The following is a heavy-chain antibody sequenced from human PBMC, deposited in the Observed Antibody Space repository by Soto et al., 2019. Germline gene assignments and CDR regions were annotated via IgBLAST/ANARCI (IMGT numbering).Heavy chain of an antibody. CDR3: ARVDRDGYKNDYFDY. CDR2: IIPIFGTA. J-gene: IGHJ4*02. D-gene: IGHD5-12*01. V-gene: IGHV1-69*06. CDR1: GGTFSSYA. Sequence: QVQLVQSGAEVKKPRSSVKVSCKASGGTFSSYAISWVRQAPGQGLEWMGGIIPIFGTANYGQKFQGRVTITADKSTSTAYMELSSLRSEDTAVYYCARVDRDGYKNDYFDYWGQGTLVTVSS.